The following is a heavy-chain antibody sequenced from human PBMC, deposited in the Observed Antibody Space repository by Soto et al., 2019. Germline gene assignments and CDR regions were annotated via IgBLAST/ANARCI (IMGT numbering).Heavy chain of an antibody. CDR1: SDSISRSHW. CDR3: ARALVGPYYYYYGMDV. V-gene: IGHV4-4*02. D-gene: IGHD2-15*01. J-gene: IGHJ6*02. Sequence: SETLSLTCAVSSDSISRSHWLTWVRQSPGKGLEWIGEIYYSGSANYNPSLKSRITISIDKSKSQFSLKLSSVTAADTAVYYCARALVGPYYYYYGMDVWGQGTTVTVS. CDR2: IYYSGSA.